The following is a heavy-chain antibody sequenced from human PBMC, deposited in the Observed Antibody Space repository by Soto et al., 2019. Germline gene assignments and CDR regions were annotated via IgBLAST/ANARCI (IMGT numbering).Heavy chain of an antibody. J-gene: IGHJ4*02. CDR1: GFTFSTFS. Sequence: EVQLVESGGGSVQPGGPLRLSWAAPGFTFSTFSMNWVRQAPGRGLEWISYISGGGRPISYADSVKGRFTISRDNAKNSLYLQMDSRTDEDTAVYYCARDLGCAFDSWGQGTLVTVSS. CDR2: ISGGGRPI. CDR3: ARDLGCAFDS. D-gene: IGHD2-15*01. V-gene: IGHV3-48*02.